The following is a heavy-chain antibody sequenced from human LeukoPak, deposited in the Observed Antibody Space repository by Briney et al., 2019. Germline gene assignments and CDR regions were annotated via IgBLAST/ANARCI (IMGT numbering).Heavy chain of an antibody. V-gene: IGHV1-46*01. CDR3: ARDSLVAAAKKYYFDY. D-gene: IGHD6-13*01. CDR1: GYTFTSYY. Sequence: ASVKVSCKASGYTFTSYYMHWVRQAPGQGLEWMGIINPSGGSTSYAQKFQGRVTMTRDVSTSTVYMELSSLRSEDTAVYYCARDSLVAAAKKYYFDYWGQGTLVTVSS. J-gene: IGHJ4*02. CDR2: INPSGGST.